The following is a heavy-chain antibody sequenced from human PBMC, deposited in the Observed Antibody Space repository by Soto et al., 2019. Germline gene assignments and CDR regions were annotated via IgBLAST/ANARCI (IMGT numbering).Heavy chain of an antibody. J-gene: IGHJ4*02. CDR3: ASDYRDYFAY. CDR1: GGSISSYY. CDR2: IYYSGST. V-gene: IGHV4-59*01. Sequence: SETLSLTCTVSGGSISSYYWSWIRQPPGKGLEWIGYIYYSGSTNYNPSLKSRVTISVDTSKNQFSLKLSSVTAADTAFYYCASDYRDYFAYRGQGTPVTVSS. D-gene: IGHD2-15*01.